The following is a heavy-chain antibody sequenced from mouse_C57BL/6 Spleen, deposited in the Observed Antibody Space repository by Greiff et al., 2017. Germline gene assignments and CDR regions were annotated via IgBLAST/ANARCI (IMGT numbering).Heavy chain of an antibody. CDR2: IDPEDGET. Sequence: VQLQQSGAELVKPGASVKLSCTASGFNIKDYYMHWVKQRTEQGLEWIGRIDPEDGETKYAPTFQGKATITADTSSNTAYLQLSSLTSEDTAVYYCARGYYGSSYHYYAMDYWGQGTSVTVSS. J-gene: IGHJ4*01. V-gene: IGHV14-2*01. CDR1: GFNIKDYY. D-gene: IGHD1-1*01. CDR3: ARGYYGSSYHYYAMDY.